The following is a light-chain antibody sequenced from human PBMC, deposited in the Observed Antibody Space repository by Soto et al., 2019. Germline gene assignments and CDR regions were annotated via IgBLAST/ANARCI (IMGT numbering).Light chain of an antibody. V-gene: IGKV3-15*01. Sequence: VLTESPATLSVSPVELSNLSCRASQSVSSNLAWYRQKPGQAPRLLIYGASTRATGIPARFSGSGSGTEFTLTISSLQSEDFAVYYCQQYHNLWTFGQGTKVDI. CDR3: QQYHNLWT. J-gene: IGKJ1*01. CDR1: QSVSSN. CDR2: GAS.